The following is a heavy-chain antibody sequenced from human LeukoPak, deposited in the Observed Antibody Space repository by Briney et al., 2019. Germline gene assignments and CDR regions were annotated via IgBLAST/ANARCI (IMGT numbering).Heavy chain of an antibody. CDR3: AREKRYFDWLSRYYFDY. V-gene: IGHV1-46*01. J-gene: IGHJ4*02. CDR2: INPSGGST. CDR1: GYTFTGYY. Sequence: GASVKVSCKASGYTFTGYYMHWVRQAPGQGLEWMGIINPSGGSTSYAQKFQGRVTMTRDMSTSTVYMELSSLRSEDTAVYYCAREKRYFDWLSRYYFDYWGQGTLVTVSS. D-gene: IGHD3-9*01.